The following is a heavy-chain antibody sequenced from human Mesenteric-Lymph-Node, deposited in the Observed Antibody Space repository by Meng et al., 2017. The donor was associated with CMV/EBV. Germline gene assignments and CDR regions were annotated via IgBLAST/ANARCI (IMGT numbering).Heavy chain of an antibody. CDR2: IGTAGDT. CDR1: GFTFSSYD. Sequence: GESLKISCAACGFTFSSYDMHWVRQATGKGLEWVSAIGTAGDTYYPGSVKGRFTISRENAKNSLYLQMNSLRAGDTAVYYCARQNRGMDVWGQGTTVTVSS. V-gene: IGHV3-13*01. D-gene: IGHD1-14*01. CDR3: ARQNRGMDV. J-gene: IGHJ6*02.